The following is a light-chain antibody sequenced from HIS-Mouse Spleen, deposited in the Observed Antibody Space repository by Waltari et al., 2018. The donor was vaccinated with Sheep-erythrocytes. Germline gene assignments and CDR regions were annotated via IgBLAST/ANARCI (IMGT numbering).Light chain of an antibody. CDR1: QGISSF. V-gene: IGKV1-8*01. CDR3: QQYYNYPRT. J-gene: IGKJ1*01. Sequence: AIPITQSPSSPSAPPGDRVTLTCRASQGISSFLAWYQQKPGKAPKLLIYAASTLESGVPSRFSGSGSGTDFTLTISCLQSEDFATYYCQQYYNYPRTFGQGTKVEIK. CDR2: AAS.